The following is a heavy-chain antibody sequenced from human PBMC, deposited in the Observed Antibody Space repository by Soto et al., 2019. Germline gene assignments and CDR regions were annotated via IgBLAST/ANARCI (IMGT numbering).Heavy chain of an antibody. J-gene: IGHJ4*02. CDR2: IYPGDSDT. CDR3: ARLDYSTSSHLDY. V-gene: IGHV5-51*01. Sequence: GESLQIPCRGSGYNFITYWIAWVRQVPGKGLEWMGTIYPGDSDTRYSPSFQGQVTISADNSISTAYLQWYNLEASDTAMYFCARLDYSTSSHLDYWGRGTLVTVSS. CDR1: GYNFITYW. D-gene: IGHD4-4*01.